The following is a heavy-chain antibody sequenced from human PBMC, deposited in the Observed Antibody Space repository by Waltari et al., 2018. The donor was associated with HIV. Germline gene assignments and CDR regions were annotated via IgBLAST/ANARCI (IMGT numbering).Heavy chain of an antibody. CDR3: ATDAGDLRFGAFDV. V-gene: IGHV1-24*01. CDR2: FDPQHGET. Sequence: QVQLVQSGAEVKKPGASVKVPCKVSDYTFTALTIQWVRQAPGKGLEWMGSFDPQHGETIYAEEFQGRVSMTGDTSANTASMELRSLRSGDTAVYYCATDAGDLRFGAFDVWGQGTVVTVSS. D-gene: IGHD3-10*01. CDR1: DYTFTALT. J-gene: IGHJ3*01.